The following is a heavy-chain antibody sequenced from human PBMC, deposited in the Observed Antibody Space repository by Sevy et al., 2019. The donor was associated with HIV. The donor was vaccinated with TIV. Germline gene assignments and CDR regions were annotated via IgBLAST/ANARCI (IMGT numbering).Heavy chain of an antibody. V-gene: IGHV5-51*01. CDR1: GYNITSYW. CDR2: INPRDSDT. Sequence: GESLKISCKGSGYNITSYWIGWVRQMPGKGLEWMGIINPRDSDTRLIQSFQGQVTISVDKSINTAYLQCSSLKASDTAMYYCARQWSSSADYWGQGTLVTVSS. CDR3: ARQWSSSADY. D-gene: IGHD6-6*01. J-gene: IGHJ4*02.